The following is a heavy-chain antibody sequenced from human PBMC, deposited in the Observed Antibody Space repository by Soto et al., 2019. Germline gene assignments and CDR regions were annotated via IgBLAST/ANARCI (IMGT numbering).Heavy chain of an antibody. CDR1: GGSISSSSYY. CDR3: AARCSGGSCGYYYYGMDV. Sequence: PSETLSLTCTVSGGSISSSSYYWGWIRQPPGKGLEWIGSIYYSGSTYYNPSLKSRVTISVDTSKNQFSLKLSSVTAADTAVYYCAARCSGGSCGYYYYGMDVWGQGTTVTVS. V-gene: IGHV4-39*01. J-gene: IGHJ6*02. CDR2: IYYSGST. D-gene: IGHD2-15*01.